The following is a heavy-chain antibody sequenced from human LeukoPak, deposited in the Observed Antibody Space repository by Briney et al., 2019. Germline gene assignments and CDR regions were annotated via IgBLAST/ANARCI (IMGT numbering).Heavy chain of an antibody. V-gene: IGHV4-34*01. Sequence: SETLSLTCAVYGGSFSGYYWSWIRQPPGKGPEWIGEINHSGSTNYNPSLKSRVTISVDTSKNQFSLKLSSVTAADTAVYYCAGEPEFYGDYASPWGQGTLVTVSS. CDR1: GGSFSGYY. CDR3: AGEPEFYGDYASP. CDR2: INHSGST. J-gene: IGHJ5*02. D-gene: IGHD4-17*01.